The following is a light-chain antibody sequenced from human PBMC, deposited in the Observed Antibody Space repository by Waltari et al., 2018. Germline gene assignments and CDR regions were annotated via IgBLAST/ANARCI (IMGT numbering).Light chain of an antibody. CDR3: CSFAGGYTMA. CDR1: SSDVGVYTY. J-gene: IGLJ2*01. V-gene: IGLV2-11*01. CDR2: DVS. Sequence: QSALTQPRSVSGSPGKSVPISCTGTSSDVGVYTYVPWDQQHPGKPPKLIIFDVSERPSGVPDRFSGSKSGSTASLTISGLQADDEGDYYCCSFAGGYTMAIGGGTKLTVL.